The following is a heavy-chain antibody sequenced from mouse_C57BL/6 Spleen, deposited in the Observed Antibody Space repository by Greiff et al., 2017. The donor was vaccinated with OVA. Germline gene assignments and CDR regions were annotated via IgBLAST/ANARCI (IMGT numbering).Heavy chain of an antibody. CDR2: IDPSDSYT. CDR1: GYTFTSYW. Sequence: QVQLKQPGAELVRPGSSVKLSCKASGYTFTSYWMHWVKQRPIQGLEWIGNIDPSDSYTHYNQKFKDKATLTVDKSSSTAYMQLSILTPEDSAVYYCAKCRYRKRNWYFDDWGKGTTVTVSS. D-gene: IGHD1-1*01. CDR3: AKCRYRKRNWYFDD. J-gene: IGHJ1*03. V-gene: IGHV1-52*01.